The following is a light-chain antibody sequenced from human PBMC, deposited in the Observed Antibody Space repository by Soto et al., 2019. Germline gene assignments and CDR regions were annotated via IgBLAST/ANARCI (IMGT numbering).Light chain of an antibody. CDR1: SSDVGNYNY. J-gene: IGLJ3*02. Sequence: QSALTQPASVSGSPGQSITISCTGTSSDVGNYNYVSWYQQYPGRAPKLMIYEVTKRPSGVPDRFSGSKSGNTASLTVSGLQAEDEADYYCSSYAASNNFYFVFGGGTKLTVL. CDR3: SSYAASNNFYFV. V-gene: IGLV2-8*01. CDR2: EVT.